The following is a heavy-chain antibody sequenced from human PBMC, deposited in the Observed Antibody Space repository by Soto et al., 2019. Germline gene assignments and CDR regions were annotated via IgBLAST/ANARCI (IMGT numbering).Heavy chain of an antibody. CDR2: IYYSGST. CDR3: ASQDYYYGMDV. J-gene: IGHJ6*02. V-gene: IGHV4-39*01. CDR1: GGSISSSSYY. Sequence: SETLSLTCTVSGGSISSSSYYWGWIRQPPGKGLEWIGSIYYSGSTYYNPSLKSRVTISVDTSKNQFSLKLSSVTAADTAVYYCASQDYYYGMDVWGQGTTVTVSS.